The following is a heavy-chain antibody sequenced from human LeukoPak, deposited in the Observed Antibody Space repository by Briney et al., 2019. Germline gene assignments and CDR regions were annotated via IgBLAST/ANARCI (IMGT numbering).Heavy chain of an antibody. J-gene: IGHJ1*01. V-gene: IGHV4-34*01. CDR2: INHSGST. D-gene: IGHD4-17*01. CDR3: ARSRGDYVLKYFQH. Sequence: SETLSLTCAVYGGSSSGYYWSWIRQPPGKGLEWIGEINHSGSTNYNPSLKSRVTISVDTSKNQFSLKLSSVTAADTAVYYCARSRGDYVLKYFQHWGQGTLVTVSS. CDR1: GGSSSGYY.